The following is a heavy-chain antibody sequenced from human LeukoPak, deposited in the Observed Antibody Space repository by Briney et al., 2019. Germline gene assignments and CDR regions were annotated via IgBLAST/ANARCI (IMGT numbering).Heavy chain of an antibody. Sequence: GGSLRLSCAASGFTVSSNYMSWVRQAPGKGLEWVSVIYSGGSTYHADSVKGRFTISRDNSKNTLYLQMNSLRAEDTAVYYCARDYRAAGTAYYYYGMDVWGQGTTVTVSS. CDR3: ARDYRAAGTAYYYYGMDV. V-gene: IGHV3-66*01. CDR2: IYSGGST. D-gene: IGHD1-26*01. CDR1: GFTVSSNY. J-gene: IGHJ6*02.